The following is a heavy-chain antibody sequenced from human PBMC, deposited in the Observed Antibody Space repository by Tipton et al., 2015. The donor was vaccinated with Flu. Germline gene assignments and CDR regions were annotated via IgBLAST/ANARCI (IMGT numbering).Heavy chain of an antibody. Sequence: TLSLTCTVSGGSISGYYWSWIRQPPGKGLEWIAYIYYSGSTNYNPSLKSRVTISVDMSKNQFSLKLNSVTAADTAVYYCARDRPPVYWGQGTLVTVSS. V-gene: IGHV4-59*01. CDR3: ARDRPPVY. J-gene: IGHJ4*02. CDR2: IYYSGST. CDR1: GGSISGYY.